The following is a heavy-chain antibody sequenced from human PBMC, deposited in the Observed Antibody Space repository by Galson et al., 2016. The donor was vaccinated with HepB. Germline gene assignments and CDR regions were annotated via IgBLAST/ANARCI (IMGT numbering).Heavy chain of an antibody. CDR1: GFSVSSNY. J-gene: IGHJ5*02. D-gene: IGHD3-10*01. CDR2: IFSGGST. Sequence: LRLSCAASGFSVSSNYMSWVRQAPVKGLQWVSVIFSGGSTYYADSVKGRFTISRDNSKNTLHLQMNSLRAEDTAVYYCARDGEYYYGSGSYAETWGQGTLVTVSS. CDR3: ARDGEYYYGSGSYAET. V-gene: IGHV3-53*01.